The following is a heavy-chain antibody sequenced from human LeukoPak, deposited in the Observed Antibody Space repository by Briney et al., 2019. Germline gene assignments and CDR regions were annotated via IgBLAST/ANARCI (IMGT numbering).Heavy chain of an antibody. D-gene: IGHD4-17*01. V-gene: IGHV4-30-2*01. J-gene: IGHJ4*02. CDR1: GGSISSGGYS. Sequence: PSQTLSLTCAVSGGSISSGGYSWSWTRQRPGKGLEWIGYIYHSGSTYYNPSLKSRVTISVDRSKNQFSLKLSSVTAADTAVYYCARADGDYEPFFDYWGQGTLVTVSS. CDR3: ARADGDYEPFFDY. CDR2: IYHSGST.